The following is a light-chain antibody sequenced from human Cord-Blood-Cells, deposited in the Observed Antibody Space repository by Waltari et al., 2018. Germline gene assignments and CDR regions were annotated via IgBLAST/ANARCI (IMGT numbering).Light chain of an antibody. CDR3: SSYTSSSTVV. Sequence: QSALTQPASVSGSPGQPIPISCPGTSSDVGGYNFVSWYQQHPGKAPKPMIYDVSNRPSGVSNRFSGSKSGNTASLTISGLQAEDEADYYCSSYTSSSTVVFGGGTKLTVL. CDR2: DVS. CDR1: SSDVGGYNF. V-gene: IGLV2-14*01. J-gene: IGLJ2*01.